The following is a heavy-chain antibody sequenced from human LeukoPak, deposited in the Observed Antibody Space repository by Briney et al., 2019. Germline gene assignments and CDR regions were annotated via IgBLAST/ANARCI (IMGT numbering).Heavy chain of an antibody. V-gene: IGHV3-11*06. D-gene: IGHD6-25*01. CDR2: ISSSDYT. Sequence: GSLRLSCVASGFTFSDYYMSWMRQAPGKGLEWVSYISSSDYTNYADSVRGRFTISRDNAKNSLYLQMNSLRAEDTAFYYCARAPGYSSAWGQGTLVTVSS. CDR3: ARAPGYSSA. J-gene: IGHJ5*02. CDR1: GFTFSDYY.